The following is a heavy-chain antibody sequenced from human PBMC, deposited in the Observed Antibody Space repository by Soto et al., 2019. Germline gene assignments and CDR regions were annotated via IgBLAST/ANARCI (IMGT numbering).Heavy chain of an antibody. D-gene: IGHD2-21*02. Sequence: PGRSVRLSCAASGFTFNTYSMNWVRQAPGKGLEWVASISGSGGTINYADSVKGRFTTSRDTSKNTLYLQMNSLSAEDTAVYYCAKGFIVVVTAIRPDDNFDVWGQGTMVNVSS. CDR2: ISGSGGTI. V-gene: IGHV3-23*01. CDR1: GFTFNTYS. CDR3: AKGFIVVVTAIRPDDNFDV. J-gene: IGHJ3*01.